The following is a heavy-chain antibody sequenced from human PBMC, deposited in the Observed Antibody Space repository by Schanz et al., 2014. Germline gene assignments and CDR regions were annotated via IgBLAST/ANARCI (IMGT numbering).Heavy chain of an antibody. CDR2: IYSGGDT. CDR3: ARDRWDWNNAFDI. D-gene: IGHD1-1*01. CDR1: GFSVSSNF. V-gene: IGHV3-66*01. Sequence: EVQLEESGGGLVKPGGSLKLSCAASGFSVSSNFMTWVRQAPGKGLEWVSLIYSGGDTNYAGSVKGRFTISRDNSKNTLYLQMNSLRAEDTAVYYCARDRWDWNNAFDIWGQGTMVTVSS. J-gene: IGHJ3*02.